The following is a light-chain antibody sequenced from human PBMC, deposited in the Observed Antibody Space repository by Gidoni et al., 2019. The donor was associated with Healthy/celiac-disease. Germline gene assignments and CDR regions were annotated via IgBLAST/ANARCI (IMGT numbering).Light chain of an antibody. CDR3: QQRSNWPRSGPT. V-gene: IGKV3-11*01. J-gene: IGKJ4*01. Sequence: EIVLTQSPATLSLSPGERATLSCRASQSVSSYLAWYQQKPGQAPRLLIYDASNRATGIPARFSGSGSGTDFTLTISSLEPEDFAVYYCQQRSNWPRSGPTFXGXTKVEIK. CDR1: QSVSSY. CDR2: DAS.